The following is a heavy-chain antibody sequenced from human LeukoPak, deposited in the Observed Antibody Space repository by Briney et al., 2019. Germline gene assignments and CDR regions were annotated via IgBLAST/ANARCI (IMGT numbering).Heavy chain of an antibody. CDR2: IRGGGGSA. CDR3: ARDPNGDYIGAFDM. D-gene: IGHD4-17*01. CDR1: GFTFSAYA. Sequence: QAGGSLRLSCTASGFTFSAYAMMWVRQAPGKGPEWVSAIRGGGGSAFYADSVKGRFTISRDNSKYTLFLQMNRLRAEDTAVYYCARDPNGDYIGAFDMWGPGTMVTVSS. V-gene: IGHV3-23*01. J-gene: IGHJ3*02.